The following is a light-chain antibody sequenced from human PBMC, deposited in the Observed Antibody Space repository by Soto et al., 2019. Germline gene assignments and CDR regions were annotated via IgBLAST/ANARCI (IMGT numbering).Light chain of an antibody. CDR3: QQSYSTHSWT. V-gene: IGKV1-39*01. Sequence: DIQMTQSPSSLSASVGDRVTITCRASQSISSYLNWYQQKPGKAPKLLIYAASSLQSGVPSRFSGSGSGTDFTLTISSLQPEDFATYYCQQSYSTHSWTFGQGTTVEIK. J-gene: IGKJ1*01. CDR2: AAS. CDR1: QSISSY.